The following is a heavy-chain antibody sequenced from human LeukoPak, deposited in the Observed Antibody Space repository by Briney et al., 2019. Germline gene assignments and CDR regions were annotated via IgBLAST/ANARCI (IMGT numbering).Heavy chain of an antibody. J-gene: IGHJ4*02. D-gene: IGHD3-10*02. CDR2: ISYSGST. CDR1: GGSIRNSSYY. V-gene: IGHV4-39*01. CDR3: ARHSSYVSPVRY. Sequence: SETLSLTCTVSGGSIRNSSYYWGWIRQPPGKGLEWIGSISYSGSTFYNPYLKSRVTISADTSNIQFSLKLTSVTPADTAVYFCARHSSYVSPVRYWGQGTLVTVSP.